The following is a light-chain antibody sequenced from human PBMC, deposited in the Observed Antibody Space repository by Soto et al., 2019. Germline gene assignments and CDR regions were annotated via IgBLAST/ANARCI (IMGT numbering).Light chain of an antibody. Sequence: DIVLTQSPGTLSLSPGERATLSCRASQSVSNTYLAWYQHKPGQAPRLLIYDTSNRATGIPDRFSGSGSGTDFTLTISRLEPEDFAVYYCQQYGTSRFTFGPGTKVDFK. CDR1: QSVSNTY. V-gene: IGKV3-20*01. CDR3: QQYGTSRFT. J-gene: IGKJ3*01. CDR2: DTS.